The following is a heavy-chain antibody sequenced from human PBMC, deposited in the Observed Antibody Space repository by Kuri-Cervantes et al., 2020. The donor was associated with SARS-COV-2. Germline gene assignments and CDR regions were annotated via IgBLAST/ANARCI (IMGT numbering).Heavy chain of an antibody. CDR1: GGSFSGYY. J-gene: IGHJ3*02. V-gene: IGHV4-34*01. D-gene: IGHD6-19*01. Sequence: SQTLSLTCAVYGGSFSGYYWSWIRQPPGKGLEWIGEINHSGSTNYNPSLKSRVTISVDTSKNQFSLKLSSVTAADTAVYYCARPNIKQWLVLFGTGSAFDTWGQGTMVTVSS. CDR2: INHSGST. CDR3: ARPNIKQWLVLFGTGSAFDT.